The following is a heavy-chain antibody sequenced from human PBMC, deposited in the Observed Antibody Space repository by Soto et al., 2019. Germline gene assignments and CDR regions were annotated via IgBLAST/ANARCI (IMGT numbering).Heavy chain of an antibody. D-gene: IGHD4-17*01. CDR1: GGTFSSYV. CDR3: ARVSSTWIDYGDYKPNWYFDL. CDR2: ITPIFGTA. J-gene: IGHJ2*01. V-gene: IGHV1-69*01. Sequence: QVQLVQSGAEVKKPGSSVKVSCKASGGTFSSYVISWVRQAPGQGLEWMGGITPIFGTANYAQKFQGRVTITADESTSTAYMELSSLRSEDTGVYYCARVSSTWIDYGDYKPNWYFDLWGRGTLVTVSS.